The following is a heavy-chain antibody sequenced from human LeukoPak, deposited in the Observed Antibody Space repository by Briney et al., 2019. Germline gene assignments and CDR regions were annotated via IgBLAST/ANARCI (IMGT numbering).Heavy chain of an antibody. CDR1: GFNFSSYC. J-gene: IGHJ2*01. V-gene: IGHV3-64*01. CDR2: ISSNGGSM. CDR3: ARGGVAVAGTLWYFDP. D-gene: IGHD6-19*01. Sequence: GSPRTFCGASGFNFSSYCLQWVRQAPGKGLEYFSGISSNGGSMYYANSVRGRFTVSRDNSKDTLYLQMGSLRAEDMAVYYCARGGVAVAGTLWYFDPWGRGTLVTVSS.